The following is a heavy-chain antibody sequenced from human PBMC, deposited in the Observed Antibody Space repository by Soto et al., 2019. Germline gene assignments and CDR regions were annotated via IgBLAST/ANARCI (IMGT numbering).Heavy chain of an antibody. J-gene: IGHJ2*01. D-gene: IGHD5-12*01. CDR2: ISRSGGNV. V-gene: IGHV3-48*03. CDR3: ARDYDTNPYWYFDL. Sequence: DVQLVESGGGLVQPGGSLRLSCAASGFTFSSDEMNWVRQAPGRGLEWVSYISRSGGNVYYADSVKGRFTISRDNAKNSLYLQMNSLTAEDTAVYYCARDYDTNPYWYFDLWGRGTLVTVSS. CDR1: GFTFSSDE.